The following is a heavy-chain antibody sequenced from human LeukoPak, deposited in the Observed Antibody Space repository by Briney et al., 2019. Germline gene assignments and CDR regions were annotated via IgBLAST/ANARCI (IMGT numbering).Heavy chain of an antibody. Sequence: ASVKVSCKASGYTFTGYYMHWVRQAPGQGLEWMGWINPNSGGTNYAQEFQGRVTMTRDTSISTAYMELSRLRSDDTAVYYCAISQNYYDSSGYYFFDYWGQGTLVTVSS. CDR1: GYTFTGYY. D-gene: IGHD3-22*01. CDR2: INPNSGGT. CDR3: AISQNYYDSSGYYFFDY. V-gene: IGHV1-2*02. J-gene: IGHJ4*02.